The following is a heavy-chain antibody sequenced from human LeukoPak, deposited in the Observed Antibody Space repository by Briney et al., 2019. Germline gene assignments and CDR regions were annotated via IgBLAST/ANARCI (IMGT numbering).Heavy chain of an antibody. V-gene: IGHV3-30*18. CDR3: AKDCYGSGATPEA. J-gene: IGHJ5*02. CDR1: GLSFNNFG. D-gene: IGHD3-10*01. CDR2: ISYDGSNK. Sequence: GRPLSLPCSASGLSFNNFGVHWVRLARGKALEWGTDISYDGSNKYYGDSVEGRFSDTRDDSKNTLLLQMNTLRAEDTAGYYCAKDCYGSGATPEAWGQGTLVTVSS.